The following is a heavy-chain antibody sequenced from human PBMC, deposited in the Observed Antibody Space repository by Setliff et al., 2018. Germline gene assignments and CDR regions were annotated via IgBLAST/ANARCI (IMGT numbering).Heavy chain of an antibody. D-gene: IGHD3-9*01. Sequence: SETLSLTCTVSGGSIRSGSFYWSWIRQSAEKGLEWIGRVHASGSPNYNPSFKGRVTISLDTSTNQFSLNLNSVTAADMAVYYCAKERYFDWFFENWGQGTPVTVSS. J-gene: IGHJ4*02. V-gene: IGHV4-61*02. CDR3: AKERYFDWFFEN. CDR2: VHASGSP. CDR1: GGSIRSGSFY.